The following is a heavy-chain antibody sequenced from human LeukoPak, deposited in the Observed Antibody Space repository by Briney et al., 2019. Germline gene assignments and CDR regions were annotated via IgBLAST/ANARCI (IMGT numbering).Heavy chain of an antibody. CDR2: INHSGST. D-gene: IGHD2-2*01. CDR1: GGSISSYY. J-gene: IGHJ6*03. Sequence: PSETLSLTCTVSGGSISSYYWSWIRQPAGKGLEWVGEINHSGSTNYNPSLKSRVTISVDTSKNQFSLQLSSVTAADTAVYYCAKTVVPAAMDYYYYYMDVWGKGTTVTVSS. CDR3: AKTVVPAAMDYYYYYMDV. V-gene: IGHV4-59*01.